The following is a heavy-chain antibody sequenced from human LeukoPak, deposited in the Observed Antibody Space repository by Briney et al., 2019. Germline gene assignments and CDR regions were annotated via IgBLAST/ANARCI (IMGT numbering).Heavy chain of an antibody. Sequence: GGSLRLSCAASGFTFSTYGMSWVRQAPGKGLEWVSAITTSGGSTYYADSVKGRFTISRDNSKSPLYLQMNSLRADDTAVYYCAKRSDYGGNWNHFDYWGQGTLVTVSS. CDR2: ITTSGGST. J-gene: IGHJ4*02. CDR1: GFTFSTYG. V-gene: IGHV3-23*01. D-gene: IGHD4-23*01. CDR3: AKRSDYGGNWNHFDY.